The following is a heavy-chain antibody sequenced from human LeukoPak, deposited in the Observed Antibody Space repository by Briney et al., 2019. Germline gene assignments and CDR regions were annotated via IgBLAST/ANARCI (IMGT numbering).Heavy chain of an antibody. CDR3: ATEVTD. D-gene: IGHD5-18*01. J-gene: IGHJ4*02. CDR2: INPNSCGT. CDR1: GYTFRGYY. V-gene: IGHV1-2*02. Sequence: SVKVFCKASGYTFRGYYMHWAPQAPAQGRECRGWINPNSCGTKYTQKFQGGVTMTRDTSISTAYMELSRLRSDDTAVYYCATEVTDWGQGTLVTVSS.